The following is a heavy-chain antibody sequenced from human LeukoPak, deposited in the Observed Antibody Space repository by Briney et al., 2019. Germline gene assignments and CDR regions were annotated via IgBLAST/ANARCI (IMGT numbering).Heavy chain of an antibody. CDR2: IKQDGSEK. CDR3: AREGHLWFGESRVYYYYYGMDV. CDR1: GFTFSSYW. D-gene: IGHD3-10*01. J-gene: IGHJ6*02. V-gene: IGHV3-7*01. Sequence: QPGGSLRLSCAASGFTFSSYWMSWVRQAPGKGLEWVANIKQDGSEKYYVDSVKGRFTISRDNAKNSLYLQMNSLRAEDTAVYYCAREGHLWFGESRVYYYYYGMDVWGQGTTVTVSS.